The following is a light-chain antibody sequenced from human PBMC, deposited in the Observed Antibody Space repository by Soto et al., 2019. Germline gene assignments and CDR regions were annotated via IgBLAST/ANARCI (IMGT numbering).Light chain of an antibody. V-gene: IGKV1-5*01. Sequence: DIQMTQSPSTLSASVGDRVTITCRASQSISSWLAWYQQKPGKAPKLLIYDASSLESGVPSRFSGSGSDTEFTLTINTLQPDDFATYHCQQYHRYSPTLGGGPKV. CDR3: QQYHRYSPT. J-gene: IGKJ4*01. CDR2: DAS. CDR1: QSISSW.